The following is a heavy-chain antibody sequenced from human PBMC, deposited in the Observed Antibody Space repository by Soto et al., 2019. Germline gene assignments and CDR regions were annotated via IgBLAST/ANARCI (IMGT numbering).Heavy chain of an antibody. J-gene: IGHJ5*02. Sequence: PGGSLRLSCAASGFTFSSYGMHWVRQAPGKGLEWVAVIWYDGSNKYYADSVKGRFTISRDNSKNTLYLQMNSLRAEDTAVYYCARDSPTENWFDPWGQGTLVTVSS. CDR1: GFTFSSYG. CDR2: IWYDGSNK. CDR3: ARDSPTENWFDP. V-gene: IGHV3-33*01. D-gene: IGHD4-17*01.